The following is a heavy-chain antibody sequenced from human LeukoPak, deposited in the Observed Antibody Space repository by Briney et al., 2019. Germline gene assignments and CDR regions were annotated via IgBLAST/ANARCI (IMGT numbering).Heavy chain of an antibody. CDR3: ARGSNWNSYDY. CDR2: VYTSGRT. Sequence: SETLSLTCTVSGGSISSSSYYWGWIRQPAGKGLEWIGRVYTSGRTNYIPSLKSRVTISLDTSNKQFSLKLSSVTAADTAVYYCARGSNWNSYDYWGQGTLVTVSS. CDR1: GGSISSSSYY. V-gene: IGHV4-61*02. J-gene: IGHJ4*02. D-gene: IGHD1-1*01.